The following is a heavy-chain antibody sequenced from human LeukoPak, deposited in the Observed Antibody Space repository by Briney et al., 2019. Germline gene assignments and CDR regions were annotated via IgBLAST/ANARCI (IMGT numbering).Heavy chain of an antibody. CDR1: GGSISSYY. D-gene: IGHD3-10*01. J-gene: IGHJ4*02. Sequence: PSETLSLTCTVSGGSISSYYWSWIRQPPGKGLEWIGYTYYSGSTNYNPSLKSRVTISVDTSKNQFSLKLSSVTAADTAVYYCARGFLSPFDYWGQGTLVTVSS. V-gene: IGHV4-59*01. CDR2: TYYSGST. CDR3: ARGFLSPFDY.